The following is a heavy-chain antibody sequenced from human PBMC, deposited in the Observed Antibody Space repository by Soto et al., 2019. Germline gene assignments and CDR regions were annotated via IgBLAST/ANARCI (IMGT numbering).Heavy chain of an antibody. D-gene: IGHD2-2*01. CDR1: GFTFSTYG. J-gene: IGHJ5*02. V-gene: IGHV3-33*01. CDR3: ARDSLSSTYYLDL. CDR2: IWYDGSNK. Sequence: PGGSLRLSCGASGFTFSTYGMHWFRQAPGKGLEWVAVIWYDGSNKYYADSVKGRFTVSRDNSRNTPYLQMNSLRPEDTAVYYCARDSLSSTYYLDLWGQGTLVTVSS.